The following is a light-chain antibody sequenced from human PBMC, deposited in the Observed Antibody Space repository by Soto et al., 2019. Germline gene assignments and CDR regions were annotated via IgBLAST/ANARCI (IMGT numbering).Light chain of an antibody. CDR1: QGIRND. Sequence: AIQMTQSPSFLSASVGDRVTITCRASQGIRNDLGWYQQKPGKAPNLLIYAASSLQSGVPSRFSGSGSGTDFTLTSSSLQAEDFATYYCLQDYDYPLTFGGGTKVEIK. V-gene: IGKV1-6*02. CDR2: AAS. J-gene: IGKJ4*01. CDR3: LQDYDYPLT.